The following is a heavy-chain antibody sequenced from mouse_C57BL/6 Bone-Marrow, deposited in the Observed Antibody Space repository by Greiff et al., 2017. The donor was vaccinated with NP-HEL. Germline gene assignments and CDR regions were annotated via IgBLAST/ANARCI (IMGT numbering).Heavy chain of an antibody. V-gene: IGHV1-63*01. D-gene: IGHD2-14*01. CDR1: GYTFTNYW. CDR2: IYPGGGYT. J-gene: IGHJ1*03. Sequence: QVQLQQSGAELVRPGTSVKMSCKASGYTFTNYWIGWAKQRPGHGLEWIGDIYPGGGYTNYNEKFKGKATLTADKSSSTAYMQFSSLTSEDSAIYYGARWGSTTGGYWYFDVWGTGTTVTVSS. CDR3: ARWGSTTGGYWYFDV.